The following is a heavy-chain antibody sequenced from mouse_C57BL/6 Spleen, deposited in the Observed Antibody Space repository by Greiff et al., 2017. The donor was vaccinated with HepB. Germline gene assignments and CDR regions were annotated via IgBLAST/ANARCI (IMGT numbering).Heavy chain of an antibody. D-gene: IGHD2-4*01. CDR3: EGIYYDYDWYFDV. Sequence: EVKLVESGGGLVKPGGSLKLSCAASGFTFSDYGMHWVRQAPEKGLEWVAYISSGSSTIYYADTVKGRFTISRDNAKNTLFLQMTSLRSEDTAMYDCEGIYYDYDWYFDVWGTGTTVTVSS. CDR1: GFTFSDYG. CDR2: ISSGSSTI. J-gene: IGHJ1*03. V-gene: IGHV5-17*01.